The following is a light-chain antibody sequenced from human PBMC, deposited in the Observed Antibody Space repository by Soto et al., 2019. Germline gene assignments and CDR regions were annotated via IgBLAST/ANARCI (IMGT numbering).Light chain of an antibody. Sequence: IVLTQSPATLSLSPGERATLSCRASQSVSSYLAWYQQKPGQAPRLLIYDASNRATGIPARFSGSGSGTDFTLTISSLEPEDFAVYYCQQRGNWPYTFGQGTKLEIK. CDR3: QQRGNWPYT. CDR1: QSVSSY. V-gene: IGKV3-11*01. J-gene: IGKJ2*01. CDR2: DAS.